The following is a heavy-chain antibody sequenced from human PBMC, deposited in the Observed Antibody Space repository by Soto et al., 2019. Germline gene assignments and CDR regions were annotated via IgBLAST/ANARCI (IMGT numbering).Heavy chain of an antibody. CDR2: INHSGST. D-gene: IGHD2-2*01. V-gene: IGHV4-34*01. J-gene: IGHJ4*02. Sequence: QVQLQQWGAGLLKPSETLSLTCAVYGGSFSGYYWSWIRQPPGKGLEWIGEINHSGSTNYNPSLMSRVTISVDTSKNQCSLKLSSVTAADTAVYYCASDYCSSTSCYGYWGQGTLVTVSS. CDR3: ASDYCSSTSCYGY. CDR1: GGSFSGYY.